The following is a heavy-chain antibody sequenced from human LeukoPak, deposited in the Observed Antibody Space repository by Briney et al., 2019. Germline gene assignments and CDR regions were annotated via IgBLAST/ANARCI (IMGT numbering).Heavy chain of an antibody. Sequence: PSETLSLTCAVYGGSFSGYYWSWIRQPPGKGLEWIGYIYYSGSTNYNPSLKSRVTISVDTSKNQFSLKLSSVTAADTAVYYCARAGLWFGEFDPWGQGTLVTVSS. CDR3: ARAGLWFGEFDP. CDR1: GGSFSGYY. J-gene: IGHJ5*02. D-gene: IGHD3-10*01. V-gene: IGHV4-59*01. CDR2: IYYSGST.